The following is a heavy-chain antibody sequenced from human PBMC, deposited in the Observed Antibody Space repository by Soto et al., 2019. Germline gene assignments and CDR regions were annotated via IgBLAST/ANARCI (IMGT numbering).Heavy chain of an antibody. V-gene: IGHV3-7*03. D-gene: IGHD6-13*01. CDR1: GFTFSRYW. CDR2: IKQDGREK. CDR3: TTSGGSSWPPY. J-gene: IGHJ4*02. Sequence: GSLRLSCAASGFTFSRYWVSWVRQAPGKGLEWVANIKQDGREKYYVDSVKGRFTISRDNAKNSLYLQMNSLRAEDTGVYYCTTSGGSSWPPYWGQGTLVTVSS.